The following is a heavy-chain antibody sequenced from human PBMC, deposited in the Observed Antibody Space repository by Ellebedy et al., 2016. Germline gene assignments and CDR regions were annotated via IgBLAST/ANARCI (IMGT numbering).Heavy chain of an antibody. Sequence: ASVKVSXXASGYTFTGYYMHWVRQAPGQGLEWMGWINPNSGGTNYAQKFQGRVTMTRDTSISTAYMELSRLRSDDTAVYYCARAIYDILTASSSGWFDPWGQGTLVTVSS. CDR3: ARAIYDILTASSSGWFDP. CDR2: INPNSGGT. J-gene: IGHJ5*02. CDR1: GYTFTGYY. D-gene: IGHD3-9*01. V-gene: IGHV1-2*02.